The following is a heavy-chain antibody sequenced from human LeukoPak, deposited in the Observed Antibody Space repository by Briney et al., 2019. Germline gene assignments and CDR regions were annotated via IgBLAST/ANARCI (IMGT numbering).Heavy chain of an antibody. CDR2: IKKDGSEK. V-gene: IGHV3-7*04. CDR3: SRGDYGGNTYYFDS. D-gene: IGHD4-23*01. CDR1: GFTFSRYW. Sequence: GGSLRLSCAASGFTFSRYWMSWVRQAPGKGPGWVANIKKDGSEKYYVTSVKGRFTISRDNAKNSLYLQINSLRAEDTALYYCSRGDYGGNTYYFDSWGQGTLVIVSS. J-gene: IGHJ4*02.